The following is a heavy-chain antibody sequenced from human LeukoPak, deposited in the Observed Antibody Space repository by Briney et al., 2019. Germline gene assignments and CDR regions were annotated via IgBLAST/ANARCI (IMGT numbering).Heavy chain of an antibody. CDR2: IYYSGST. D-gene: IGHD2-21*02. CDR3: ARAREGDGDFDY. Sequence: PSETLSLTCTVSGGSISSYYWSWIRQPPGKGLEWIGYIYYSGSTNYTPSLKSRVTISVDTSKNQFSLKLSSVTAADTAVYYCARAREGDGDFDYWGQGTLVTVSS. CDR1: GGSISSYY. J-gene: IGHJ4*02. V-gene: IGHV4-59*01.